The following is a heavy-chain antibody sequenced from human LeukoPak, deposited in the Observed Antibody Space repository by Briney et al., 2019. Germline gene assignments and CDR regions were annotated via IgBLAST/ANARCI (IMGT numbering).Heavy chain of an antibody. J-gene: IGHJ4*02. CDR3: ARCPFGEFPYCFDY. Sequence: PGGSLRLSCAASGFTFDDYGMSWVRQAPGKGLEWVSGINWNGGSTGYADSVKGRFTISRDNAKNSLYLQMNSLRAEDTALYYCARCPFGEFPYCFDYWGQGTLVTVSS. V-gene: IGHV3-20*04. CDR1: GFTFDDYG. D-gene: IGHD3-10*01. CDR2: INWNGGST.